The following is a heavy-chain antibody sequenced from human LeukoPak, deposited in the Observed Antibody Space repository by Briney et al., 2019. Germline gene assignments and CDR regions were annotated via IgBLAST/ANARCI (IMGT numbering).Heavy chain of an antibody. Sequence: SGGSLRLSCAVSGFSFTNFWMSWVRQAPGRGLEWVANIHPEGNEKYHVESVKGRFTISRDNTKNLLFLQMNGLRVEDTAVYYCARGDAFSGVHWGQGTLVTVSS. CDR2: IHPEGNEK. D-gene: IGHD3-10*01. CDR1: GFSFTNFW. CDR3: ARGDAFSGVH. J-gene: IGHJ4*02. V-gene: IGHV3-7*04.